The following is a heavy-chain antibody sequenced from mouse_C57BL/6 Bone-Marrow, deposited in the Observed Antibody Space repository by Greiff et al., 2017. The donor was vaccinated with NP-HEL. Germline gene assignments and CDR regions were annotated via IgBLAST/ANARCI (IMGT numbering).Heavy chain of an antibody. CDR3: ARTDYGSSYLYYFDD. V-gene: IGHV1-75*01. Sequence: QVQLKQSGPELVKPGASVKISCKASGYTFTDYYINWVKQRPGQGLEWIGWIFPGSGSTYYNEKFKGKATLTVDKSSSTAYMLLSSLTSEDSAVYFCARTDYGSSYLYYFDDWGKGTTLTVSS. D-gene: IGHD1-1*01. CDR1: GYTFTDYY. J-gene: IGHJ2*01. CDR2: IFPGSGST.